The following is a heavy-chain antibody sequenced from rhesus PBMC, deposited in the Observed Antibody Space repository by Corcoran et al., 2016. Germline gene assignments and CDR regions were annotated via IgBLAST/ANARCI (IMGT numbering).Heavy chain of an antibody. CDR2: IYGSSRST. CDR1: GGSISSNY. CDR3: AREVTYGSLFDY. Sequence: QVQLQESGPGLVKPSETLSLTCAVSGGSISSNYWSWIRHPPGKGLVWIGYIYGSSRSTYYNPSLKSRVTSSPDTSKNQFSLKLSSVTAADTAVYYCAREVTYGSLFDYWGQGVLVTVSS. J-gene: IGHJ4*01. V-gene: IGHV4-165*01. D-gene: IGHD4-4*01.